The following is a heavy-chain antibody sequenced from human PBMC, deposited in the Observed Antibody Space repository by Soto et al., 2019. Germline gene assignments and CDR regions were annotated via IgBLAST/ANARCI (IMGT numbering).Heavy chain of an antibody. V-gene: IGHV1-8*01. CDR2: MSPRRGNT. D-gene: IGHD1-20*01. CDR1: GYSFTNYE. CDR3: ASGAYNWNDYTY. J-gene: IGHJ4*02. Sequence: QVQLVQSGAEVKKPGASVKVSCKASGYSFTNYEVTWVRQATGHGLEWMGWMSPRRGNTAYAQKFQGRVAMTRNTSRSTAYLELSSLTSEDTAVYYCASGAYNWNDYTYWGQGTLVSVSS.